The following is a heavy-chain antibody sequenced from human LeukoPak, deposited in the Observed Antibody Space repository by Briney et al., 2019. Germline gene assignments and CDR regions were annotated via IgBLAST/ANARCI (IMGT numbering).Heavy chain of an antibody. J-gene: IGHJ4*02. D-gene: IGHD5-18*01. CDR1: GFSFSGYA. CDR3: AKDNGFDVDTVYLGY. Sequence: PGGSLRLSCAASGFSFSGYAMSWVRQAPGKGLEWVSGIRGSGGSTYYADSVMGRFTISRDNSKNTLYLQMNSLRAEDTALYYCAKDNGFDVDTVYLGYWGQGTLVTVSS. V-gene: IGHV3-23*01. CDR2: IRGSGGST.